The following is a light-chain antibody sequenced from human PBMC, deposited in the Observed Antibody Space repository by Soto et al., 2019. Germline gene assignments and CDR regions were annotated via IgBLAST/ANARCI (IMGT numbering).Light chain of an antibody. J-gene: IGLJ1*01. CDR2: DVS. V-gene: IGLV2-14*03. Sequence: QSALTQPASVSGSPGQSITISCTGTSSDVGAYNYVSWYQQHPGKAPKLMIYDVSNRPSGVSNRFSGSKSGNTASLTISGLKAEDEADYYCSSYTSSNTYVFGTGTKVTVL. CDR3: SSYTSSNTYV. CDR1: SSDVGAYNY.